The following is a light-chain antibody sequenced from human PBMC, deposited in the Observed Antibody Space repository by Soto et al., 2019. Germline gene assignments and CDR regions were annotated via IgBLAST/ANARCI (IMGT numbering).Light chain of an antibody. CDR3: QSYDSSLSAYV. CDR2: GDN. V-gene: IGLV1-40*01. CDR1: TSSSGAGYD. J-gene: IGLJ1*01. Sequence: QAVVTQPPSVSGAPGQRVTVPCTGSTSSSGAGYDVHWYQQLPGTAPRPLTSGDNNRPSGVPERFSVSKSDTSASLVIDGLQPEDEADYYCQSYDSSLSAYVFGTGTKLTVL.